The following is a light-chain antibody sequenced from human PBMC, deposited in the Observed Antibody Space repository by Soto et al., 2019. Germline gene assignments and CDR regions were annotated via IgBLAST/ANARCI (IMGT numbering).Light chain of an antibody. J-gene: IGKJ5*01. CDR1: QSVNSN. CDR3: QHYNNWPLT. V-gene: IGKV3-15*01. Sequence: EIVMTQSPATLSVSPGERATLSCRASQSVNSNLAWYQQKPGQGPRLLIYGASTRATGIPARFSRSGSGKEVTLTISSMQSEDFAVYYCQHYNNWPLTFGQGTRLQI. CDR2: GAS.